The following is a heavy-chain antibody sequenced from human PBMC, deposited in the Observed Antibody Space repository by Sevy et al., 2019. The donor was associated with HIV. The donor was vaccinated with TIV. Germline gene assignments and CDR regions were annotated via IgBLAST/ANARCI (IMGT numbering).Heavy chain of an antibody. CDR2: IRGDGITT. J-gene: IGHJ4*02. V-gene: IGHV3-74*01. CDR1: GFTFSNYW. D-gene: IGHD3-16*01. CDR3: ARYAYDSNFDY. Sequence: GGSLRLSCAASGFTFSNYWMHWVRQVPGKGPTWVSNIRGDGITTVYADSVKGRFTISRDNAKNTLYLQMNNLRAEDTATYYCARYAYDSNFDYWGQGTLVTVSS.